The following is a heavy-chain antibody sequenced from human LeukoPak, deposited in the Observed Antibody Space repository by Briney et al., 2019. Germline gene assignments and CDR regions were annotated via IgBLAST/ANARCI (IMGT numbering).Heavy chain of an antibody. J-gene: IGHJ6*03. CDR1: GYSISSAYY. V-gene: IGHV4-38-2*02. CDR2: MYHSGST. D-gene: IGHD6-13*01. Sequence: SETLSLTCSVSGYSISSAYYWGWIRQPPGKGLEWIGTMYHSGSTNYNPSLKSRVTISVDTSKNQFSLKLSSVTAADTAVYFCARGAAAGTMNYYMDVWGKGTTVTISS. CDR3: ARGAAAGTMNYYMDV.